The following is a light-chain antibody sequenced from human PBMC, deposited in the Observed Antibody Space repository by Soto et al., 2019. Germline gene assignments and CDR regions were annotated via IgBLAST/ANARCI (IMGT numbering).Light chain of an antibody. CDR3: QSYDNTNVV. V-gene: IGLV6-57*04. Sequence: NFMLTQPHSVSESPGKTVTISCSRSSGNIASSYVQWYQQRPGSPPTTVIYENSQRPSGVPDRFSASIDSSSKSASLTISGLKTEDEADYYCQSYDNTNVVFGGGTKLT. CDR1: SGNIASSY. CDR2: ENS. J-gene: IGLJ2*01.